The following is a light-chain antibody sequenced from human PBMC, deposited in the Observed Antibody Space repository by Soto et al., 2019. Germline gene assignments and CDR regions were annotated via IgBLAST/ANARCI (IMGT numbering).Light chain of an antibody. V-gene: IGLV2-23*01. Sequence: QSALTQPASVSGSPGQSITISCTGTRSDVGSYNLVSWYQQHPGKAHKLMIYEGSKRPSGVSNRFSGSKSGNTASLTISGLKAEDEADYYCCSYAGSSTWVFGGGTKLTVL. CDR1: RSDVGSYNL. J-gene: IGLJ3*02. CDR3: CSYAGSSTWV. CDR2: EGS.